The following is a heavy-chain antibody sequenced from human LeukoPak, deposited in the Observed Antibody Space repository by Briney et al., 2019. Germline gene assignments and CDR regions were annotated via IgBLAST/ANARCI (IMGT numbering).Heavy chain of an antibody. V-gene: IGHV3-33*01. CDR2: IWYDGSNK. J-gene: IGHJ4*02. CDR3: ASNTFGLEYSSSLAWYGTSY. D-gene: IGHD6-13*01. Sequence: GGSLRLSCAASGSTFSSYGMHWVRQAPGKGLEWVAVIWYDGSNKYYADSVKGRFTISRDNSKNTLYLQMNSLRAEDTAVYYCASNTFGLEYSSSLAWYGTSYWGQGTLVTVSS. CDR1: GSTFSSYG.